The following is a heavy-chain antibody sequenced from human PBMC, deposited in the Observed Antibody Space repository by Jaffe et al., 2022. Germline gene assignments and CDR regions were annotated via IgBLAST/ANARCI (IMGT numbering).Heavy chain of an antibody. CDR3: ARDRLGAAAGTMRRCAFDI. D-gene: IGHD6-13*01. CDR1: GFTFSSYS. CDR2: ISSSSSTI. J-gene: IGHJ3*02. Sequence: EVQLVESGGGLVQPGGSLRLSCAASGFTFSSYSMNWVRQAPGKGLEWVSYISSSSSTIYYADSVKGRFTISRDNAKNSLYLQMNSLRAEDTAVYYCARDRLGAAAGTMRRCAFDIWGQGTMVTVSS. V-gene: IGHV3-48*01.